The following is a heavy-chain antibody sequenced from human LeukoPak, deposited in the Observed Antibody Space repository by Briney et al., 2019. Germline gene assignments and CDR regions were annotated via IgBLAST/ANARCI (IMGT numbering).Heavy chain of an antibody. Sequence: PGGSLRLSCAASGFTFSSYAMSWVRQAPGKRLEWVSGISGSGGSTVYADSVKGRFTISRDNSKNTLYLQMNSLRAEDTAVYYCAKGGRITIFGVARNYFDYWGQGTLVTVSS. D-gene: IGHD3-3*01. CDR3: AKGGRITIFGVARNYFDY. J-gene: IGHJ4*02. CDR2: ISGSGGST. V-gene: IGHV3-23*01. CDR1: GFTFSSYA.